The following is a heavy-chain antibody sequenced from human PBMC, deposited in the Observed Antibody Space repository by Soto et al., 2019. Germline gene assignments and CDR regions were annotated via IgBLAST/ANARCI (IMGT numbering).Heavy chain of an antibody. CDR2: IIPIFGTA. CDR3: ARGEEREYYDSSGYPPAGWYFDL. Sequence: ASVKVSCKASGGTFSSYAISWVRQAPGQGLEWMGGIIPIFGTANYAQKFQGRVTITADESTSTAYMELSSLRSEDTAVYYCARGEEREYYDSSGYPPAGWYFDLWGRGTLVTVSS. J-gene: IGHJ2*01. V-gene: IGHV1-69*13. D-gene: IGHD3-22*01. CDR1: GGTFSSYA.